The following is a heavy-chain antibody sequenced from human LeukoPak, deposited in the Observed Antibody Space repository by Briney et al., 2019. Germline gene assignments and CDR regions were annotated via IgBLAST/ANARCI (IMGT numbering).Heavy chain of an antibody. V-gene: IGHV3-23*01. CDR1: GFTFSNYA. J-gene: IGHJ4*02. CDR2: ISGSGAYT. CDR3: AREALGLDY. Sequence: GGSLRLSCAASGFTFSNYAMSWVRQAPGKGLEWVSAISGSGAYTYYADSVKGRLTISRDNAKNSLYLQMNSLRAEDTAVYYCAREALGLDYWGQGTLVIVSS.